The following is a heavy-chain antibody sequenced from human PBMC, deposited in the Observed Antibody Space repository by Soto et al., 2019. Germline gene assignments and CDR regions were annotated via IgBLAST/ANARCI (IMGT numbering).Heavy chain of an antibody. CDR2: ISDRGDI. CDR1: GIFITSSY. CDR3: ARGRHWFGP. J-gene: IGHJ5*02. V-gene: IGHV4-59*08. Sequence: PSETLSLTCTVSGIFITSSYWNWFRQSPGKGLEWIGQISDRGDINYNPPLESRVAISTDTSKNQVSLTLTAVNAADTAVYFCARGRHWFGPWGQGTLVTVSS.